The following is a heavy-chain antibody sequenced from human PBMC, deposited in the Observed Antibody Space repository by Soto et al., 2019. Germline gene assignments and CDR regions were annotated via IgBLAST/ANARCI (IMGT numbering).Heavy chain of an antibody. J-gene: IGHJ5*02. CDR2: ISGSGGHT. V-gene: IGHV3-23*01. D-gene: IGHD2-8*01. Sequence: VVSLRLSCTGSGFSFFSYAMSWVRQAPGKGLEWVSTISGSGGHTYYADSVKGRFVVSRDNDKNTVYLHMSSLTGEDTAVYFFAKIEMGWFAHSGQGNPVTVSS. CDR1: GFSFFSYA. CDR3: AKIEMGWFAH.